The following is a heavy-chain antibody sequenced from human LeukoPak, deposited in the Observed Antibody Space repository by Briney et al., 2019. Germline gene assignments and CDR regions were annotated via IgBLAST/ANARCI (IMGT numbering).Heavy chain of an antibody. Sequence: PGGSLRLSCAASGFTFSSYAMSWVRQPPGKGLEWVSSISGSDSSIYYADSVKGRFTISRDNSKNTLYLQMSSLRAEDTAVYFCANVSLPSLWFGELNDYWGQGTLVTVSS. J-gene: IGHJ4*02. V-gene: IGHV3-23*01. CDR2: ISGSDSSI. CDR3: ANVSLPSLWFGELNDY. CDR1: GFTFSSYA. D-gene: IGHD3-10*01.